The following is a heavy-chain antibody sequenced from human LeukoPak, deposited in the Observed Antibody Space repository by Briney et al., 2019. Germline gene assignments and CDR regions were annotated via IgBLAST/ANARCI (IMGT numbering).Heavy chain of an antibody. CDR3: ARGQFRLSDYDSSAFDY. CDR2: INPSGGST. Sequence: VASVKVSCKASGYTFTSYYMHWVRQAPGQGLEWMGIINPSGGSTSYAQKFQGRVTMTRDTSTSTVYMELSSLRSEDTAVYYCARGQFRLSDYDSSAFDYWGQGTLVTVSS. V-gene: IGHV1-46*01. CDR1: GYTFTSYY. D-gene: IGHD3-22*01. J-gene: IGHJ4*02.